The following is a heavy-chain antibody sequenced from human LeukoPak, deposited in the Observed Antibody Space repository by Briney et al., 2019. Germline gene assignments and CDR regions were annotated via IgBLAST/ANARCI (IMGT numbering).Heavy chain of an antibody. CDR3: ASFYGDYVPGY. V-gene: IGHV4-34*01. Sequence: SETLSLTCTVSGGSISSYYWSWIRQPPGKGLEWIGEINHSGSTNYNPSLKSRVTISVDTSKNQFSLKLSSVTAADTAVYYCASFYGDYVPGYWGQGTLVTVSS. CDR1: GGSISSYY. CDR2: INHSGST. J-gene: IGHJ4*02. D-gene: IGHD4-17*01.